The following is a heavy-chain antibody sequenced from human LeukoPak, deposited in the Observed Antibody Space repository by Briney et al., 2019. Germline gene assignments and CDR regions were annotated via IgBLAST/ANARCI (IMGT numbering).Heavy chain of an antibody. CDR3: ATSTYYDSSXPIDY. CDR1: GYTLTELS. J-gene: IGHJ4*02. V-gene: IGHV1-24*01. Sequence: ASVKVSCKVSGYTLTELSMHWVRQAPGKGLEWMGGFDPEDGETIYAQKFQGRVTMTEDTSTDTAYMELSSLRSEDTAVYYCATSTYYDSSXPIDYWGQGXLVTVSS. CDR2: FDPEDGET. D-gene: IGHD3-22*01.